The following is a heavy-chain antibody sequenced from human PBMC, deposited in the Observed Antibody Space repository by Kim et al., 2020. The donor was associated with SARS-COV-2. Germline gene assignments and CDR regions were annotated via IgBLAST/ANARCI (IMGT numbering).Heavy chain of an antibody. CDR3: ATVGQFYDSDGYYPMHLDH. D-gene: IGHD3-22*01. Sequence: GGSLRLSCAASGFSFSTYWMSWVRQAPGKGLEWVANIKEDGSEKYYVDSVKGRFTISRDNAKNSLYLQMSSLSAEDTAVYYCATVGQFYDSDGYYPMHLDHGGVGTLVTVSS. V-gene: IGHV3-7*03. CDR1: GFSFSTYW. J-gene: IGHJ4*02. CDR2: IKEDGSEK.